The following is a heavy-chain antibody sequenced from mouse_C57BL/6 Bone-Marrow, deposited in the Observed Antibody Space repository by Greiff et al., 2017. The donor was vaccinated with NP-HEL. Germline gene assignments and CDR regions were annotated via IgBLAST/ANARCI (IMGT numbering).Heavy chain of an antibody. J-gene: IGHJ2*01. CDR2: INPNNGGT. CDR3: ARSGGSSYDYFDY. CDR1: GYTFTDYY. Sequence: EVQLQQSGPELVKPGASVKISCKASGYTFTDYYMNWVKQSHGKSLEWIGDINPNNGGTSYNQKFKGKATLTVDKSSSTAYMELRSLTSEDSAVYYCARSGGSSYDYFDYWGQGTTLTVSS. V-gene: IGHV1-26*01. D-gene: IGHD1-1*01.